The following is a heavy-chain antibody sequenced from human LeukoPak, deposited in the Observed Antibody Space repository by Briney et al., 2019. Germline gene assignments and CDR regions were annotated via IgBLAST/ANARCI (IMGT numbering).Heavy chain of an antibody. Sequence: ASVKVSRKASGYTFTSYDINWVRQATGQGLEWMGWMSPNSGNTGYAQKFQGRVTITRNTSISTAYMELSSLRSEDTAVYYCARARGGVVVVAASKSYYYYYMDVWGKGTTVTVSS. CDR1: GYTFTSYD. D-gene: IGHD2-15*01. CDR2: MSPNSGNT. V-gene: IGHV1-8*03. CDR3: ARARGGVVVVAASKSYYYYYMDV. J-gene: IGHJ6*03.